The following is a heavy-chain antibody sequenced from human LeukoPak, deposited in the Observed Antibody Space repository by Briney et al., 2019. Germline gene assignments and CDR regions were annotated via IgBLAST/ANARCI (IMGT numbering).Heavy chain of an antibody. CDR2: ISSSSSTI. CDR3: AMGIAAAVIDY. V-gene: IGHV3-48*01. D-gene: IGHD6-13*01. Sequence: GSLRLSCAASGFPFSSYSMNWVRPAPGKGLEWVSYISSSSSTIYYADSVKGRFTISRDNAKNSLYLQMNSLRAEDTAVYYCAMGIAAAVIDYWGQGTLVTVSS. J-gene: IGHJ4*02. CDR1: GFPFSSYS.